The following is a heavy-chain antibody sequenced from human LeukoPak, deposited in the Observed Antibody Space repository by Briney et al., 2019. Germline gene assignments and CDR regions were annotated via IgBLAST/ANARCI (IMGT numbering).Heavy chain of an antibody. J-gene: IGHJ6*02. V-gene: IGHV4-59*01. CDR3: ARSGLDSRYYFGMDV. D-gene: IGHD5-12*01. CDR2: IYYSGST. CDR1: GGSISSYY. Sequence: PSETPSLTCTVSGGSISSYYWSWIRQPPGGGLEWIGYIYYSGSTNYNPSLKRRVTISLDTSKSQFSLKLRSVTAADTAVYYCARSGLDSRYYFGMDVWGQGTTVTVSS.